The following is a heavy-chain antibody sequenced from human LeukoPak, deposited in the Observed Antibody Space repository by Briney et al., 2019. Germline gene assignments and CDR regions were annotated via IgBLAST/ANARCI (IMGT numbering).Heavy chain of an antibody. CDR3: ARGRMAGTYVFDS. Sequence: SVKVSCKASGYTFTSYGISWVRQAPGQGLEWMGGIIPIFGTANYAQKFQGRVTITADESTSTAYMELSSLRSEDTAVYYCARGRMAGTYVFDSWGQGTLVTVSS. J-gene: IGHJ4*02. CDR2: IIPIFGTA. CDR1: GYTFTSYG. D-gene: IGHD6-19*01. V-gene: IGHV1-69*13.